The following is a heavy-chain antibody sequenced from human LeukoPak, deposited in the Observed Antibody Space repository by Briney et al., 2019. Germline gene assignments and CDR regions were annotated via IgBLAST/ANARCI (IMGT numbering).Heavy chain of an antibody. CDR1: GFTFSTNY. J-gene: IGHJ4*02. Sequence: PGGSLRLSCAASGFTFSTNYMSWVRQAPGKGLEWVSVIYSGGSTYYSDSVKGRFTISRDNSKNTLYLQMNSLRAEDTAVYYCARGGGIVVVEGDYFDYWGQGTLVTVSS. CDR2: IYSGGST. D-gene: IGHD3-22*01. V-gene: IGHV3-66*01. CDR3: ARGGGIVVVEGDYFDY.